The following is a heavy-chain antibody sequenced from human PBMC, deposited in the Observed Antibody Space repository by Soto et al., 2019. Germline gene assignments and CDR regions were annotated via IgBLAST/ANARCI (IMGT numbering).Heavy chain of an antibody. CDR3: ARGRAHYYDSSGYYTGGSDHGMDV. D-gene: IGHD3-22*01. J-gene: IGHJ6*02. V-gene: IGHV1-2*02. Sequence: ASVKVSCKASGYTFTGYYMHWVRQAPGQGLEWMGWINPNSGGTNYAQKFQGRVTMTRDTSISTAYMELSRLRSDDTAVYYCARGRAHYYDSSGYYTGGSDHGMDVWGRGTTVTVSS. CDR2: INPNSGGT. CDR1: GYTFTGYY.